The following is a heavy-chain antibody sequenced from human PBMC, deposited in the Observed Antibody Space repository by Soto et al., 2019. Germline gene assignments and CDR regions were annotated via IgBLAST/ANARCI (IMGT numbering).Heavy chain of an antibody. J-gene: IGHJ6*02. Sequence: QVPLQQSGPGLVKPSQTLSLTCAISGDSVSSNSAAWNWIRQSPSIGLEWLGRTYYRSKWYNDYAVSVKSRITINPDTSKNQFSLQLNSVTPEDTAVYYCARARQQLVQTTVGDYYYYYGMDVWGQGTTVTVSS. CDR1: GDSVSSNSAA. CDR3: ARARQQLVQTTVGDYYYYYGMDV. D-gene: IGHD6-13*01. CDR2: TYYRSKWYN. V-gene: IGHV6-1*01.